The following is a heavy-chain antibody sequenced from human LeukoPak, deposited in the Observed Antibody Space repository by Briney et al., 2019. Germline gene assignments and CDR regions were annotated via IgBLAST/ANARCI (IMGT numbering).Heavy chain of an antibody. CDR2: ISYDGTNK. CDR3: AKGNWRYFDY. Sequence: GRSLRLSCAASGFTFSSYAMHWVRQAPGKGLEWVAVISYDGTNKYYADSVKGRFTISRDNSKNTLFLQMNSLRADDTAVYYCAKGNWRYFDYWGQGTLVTVSS. CDR1: GFTFSSYA. J-gene: IGHJ4*02. V-gene: IGHV3-30-3*01. D-gene: IGHD1-1*01.